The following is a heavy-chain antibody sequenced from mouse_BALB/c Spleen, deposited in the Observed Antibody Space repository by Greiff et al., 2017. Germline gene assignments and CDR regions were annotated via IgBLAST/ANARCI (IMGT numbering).Heavy chain of an antibody. CDR1: GYSITSGYY. J-gene: IGHJ2*01. CDR2: ISYDGSN. V-gene: IGHV3-6*02. D-gene: IGHD2-4*01. Sequence: DVQLQESGPGLVKPSQSLSLTCSVTGYSITSGYYWNWIRQFPGNKLEWMGYISYDGSNNYNPSLKNRIPITRDTSKNQFFLKLNSVTTEDTATYYCARTGLDYDVDYFDYWGQGTTLTVSS. CDR3: ARTGLDYDVDYFDY.